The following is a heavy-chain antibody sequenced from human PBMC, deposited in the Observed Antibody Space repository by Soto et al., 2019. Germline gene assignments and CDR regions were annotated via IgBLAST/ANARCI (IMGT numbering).Heavy chain of an antibody. CDR2: ISGSGGST. CDR3: SKGVHGDYSWYFDL. CDR1: GFTFSTYA. D-gene: IGHD4-17*01. J-gene: IGHJ2*01. V-gene: IGHV3-23*01. Sequence: PGGSLRLSCAASGFTFSTYAVSWVRQAPGKGLEWVSSISGSGGSTYYADSVKGRFTISRDNFKNTLYLQMNSLRAEDTAVYYCSKGVHGDYSWYFDLWGRGTLVTVSS.